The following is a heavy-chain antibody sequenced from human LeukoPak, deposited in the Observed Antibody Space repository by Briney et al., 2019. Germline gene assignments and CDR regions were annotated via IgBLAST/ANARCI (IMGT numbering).Heavy chain of an antibody. D-gene: IGHD3-10*01. CDR1: GGSFSGYY. V-gene: IGHV4-34*01. CDR2: INHSGST. CDR3: ARGDNYTDYNVYYYYYGMDV. Sequence: SETLSLTCAVYGGSFSGYYWSWIRQPPGKGLEWIGEINHSGSTNCNPSLKSRVTISVDTSKNQFSLKLSSVTAADTAVYYCARGDNYTDYNVYYYYYGMDVWGQGTTVTVSS. J-gene: IGHJ6*02.